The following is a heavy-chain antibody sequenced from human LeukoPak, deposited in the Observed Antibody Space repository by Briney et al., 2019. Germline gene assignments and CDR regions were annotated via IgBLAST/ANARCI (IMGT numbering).Heavy chain of an antibody. CDR3: ARGGDDYYGMDV. J-gene: IGHJ6*02. V-gene: IGHV3-48*03. Sequence: GWSLRLSCGGSGFTFRTSEMNWVRQAPGEGLGGVSYISSTGSIIHYADSVKGRFTISRDNAKNSLYLQMNSLRAEDTAVYYCARGGDDYYGMDVWGQGTTVTVSS. CDR2: ISSTGSII. D-gene: IGHD3-10*01. CDR1: GFTFRTSE.